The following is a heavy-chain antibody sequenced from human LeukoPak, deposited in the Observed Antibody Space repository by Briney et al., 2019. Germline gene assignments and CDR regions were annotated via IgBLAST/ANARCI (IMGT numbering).Heavy chain of an antibody. J-gene: IGHJ4*02. Sequence: GGSLRLSCAASGFTVSSNYMSWVRQAPGKGLEWVSVIYSGGSTYYADSVKGRFTISRDNSKNTLYLQMNSLRAEDTAVYYCLLLWFGELGSAFDYWGQGTLVIVSS. V-gene: IGHV3-53*01. CDR2: IYSGGST. D-gene: IGHD3-10*01. CDR1: GFTVSSNY. CDR3: LLLWFGELGSAFDY.